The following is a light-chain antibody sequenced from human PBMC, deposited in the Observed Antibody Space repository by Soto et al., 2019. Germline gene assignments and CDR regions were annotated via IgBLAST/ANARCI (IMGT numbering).Light chain of an antibody. CDR3: QERGRWPRGS. J-gene: IGKJ4*01. CDR1: QNVDYN. Sequence: EVVLTQSPATLSLSPGETATLSCRASQNVDYNLAWFQQKPGQPPTLHIYVASQRAAGIPARFVGSGAGTHFTLTINSLEPDDFAVYYCQERGRWPRGSFGGGTKVEMK. V-gene: IGKV3-11*01. CDR2: VAS.